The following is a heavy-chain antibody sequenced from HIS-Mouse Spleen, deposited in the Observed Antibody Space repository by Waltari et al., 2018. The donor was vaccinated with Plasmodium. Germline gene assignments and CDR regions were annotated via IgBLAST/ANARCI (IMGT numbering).Heavy chain of an antibody. CDR1: VFPFSSYA. CDR2: IGTAGDT. Sequence: EVQLVESGGGLVQPGGSLRLSCAASVFPFSSYALHWVRQATGKGLEGVSAIGTAGDTYYPGSVKGRFTISRENAKNSLYLQMNSLRAGDTAVYYCARGPTYSSSYYFDYWGQGTLVTVSS. V-gene: IGHV3-13*01. D-gene: IGHD6-6*01. CDR3: ARGPTYSSSYYFDY. J-gene: IGHJ4*02.